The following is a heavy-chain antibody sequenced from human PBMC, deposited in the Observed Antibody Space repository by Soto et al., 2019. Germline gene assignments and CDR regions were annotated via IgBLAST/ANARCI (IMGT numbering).Heavy chain of an antibody. D-gene: IGHD3-22*01. CDR3: ARGDYYDSSGPSSDAFDI. Sequence: SLRLSCAAAGFTFSSYWMSWVRQAPGKGLEWVANIKQDGSEKWYVDSVKGRFTVSRDNAKNSLYLQMNSLRAEDTAVYYCARGDYYDSSGPSSDAFDIWGQGTMVTVAS. J-gene: IGHJ3*02. V-gene: IGHV3-7*04. CDR2: IKQDGSEK. CDR1: GFTFSSYW.